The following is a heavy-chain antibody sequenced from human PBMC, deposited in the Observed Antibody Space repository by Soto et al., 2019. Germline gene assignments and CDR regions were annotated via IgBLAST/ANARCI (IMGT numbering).Heavy chain of an antibody. D-gene: IGHD6-19*01. V-gene: IGHV3-30*18. CDR3: AKGHSSGRSPYYYYGMDV. Sequence: PGGSLRLSCAASGFTFSSYGMHWVRQAPGKGLEWVAVISYDGSNKYYADSVKGRFTISRDNSKNTLYLQMNSLRAEDTAVYYCAKGHSSGRSPYYYYGMDVWGQGTTVTVSS. J-gene: IGHJ6*02. CDR2: ISYDGSNK. CDR1: GFTFSSYG.